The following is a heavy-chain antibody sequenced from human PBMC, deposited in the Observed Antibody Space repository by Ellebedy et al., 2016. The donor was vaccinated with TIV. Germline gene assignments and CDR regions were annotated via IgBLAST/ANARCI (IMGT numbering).Heavy chain of an antibody. CDR2: IHYDGINK. CDR3: VRFAFNYAMDS. D-gene: IGHD2-2*01. J-gene: IGHJ5*01. V-gene: IGHV3-30*02. CDR1: GFTFSNYA. Sequence: GESLKISCAASGFTFSNYAMHWVRQAPGKGLEWLAFIHYDGINKLYADSVKGRFTISRDNAKNSVYLQMNSLRADETAVFYCVRFAFNYAMDSWGQGTLVTVSS.